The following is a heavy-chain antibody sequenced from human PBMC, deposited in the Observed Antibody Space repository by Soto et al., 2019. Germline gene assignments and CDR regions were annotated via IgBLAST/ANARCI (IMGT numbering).Heavy chain of an antibody. CDR1: GYSFTNNW. D-gene: IGHD2-8*01. Sequence: GASLKISCKDYGYSFTNNWIAWVRQMHGKGLEWMGSIYPGDSDTRYSPSFEGQVTISAAEAIDTAYMQWSSLKASDTAMYYCARVSLYCTNGVCHFDYWGQGTLVTVSS. CDR2: IYPGDSDT. V-gene: IGHV5-51*01. J-gene: IGHJ4*02. CDR3: ARVSLYCTNGVCHFDY.